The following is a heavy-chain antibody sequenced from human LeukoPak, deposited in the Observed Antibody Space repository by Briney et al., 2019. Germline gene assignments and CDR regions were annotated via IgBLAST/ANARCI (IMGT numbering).Heavy chain of an antibody. CDR2: IIPIFGTA. CDR3: ARDWGLAYDFWSGYYKGNWFDP. Sequence: SVKVSCKASGGTFSSYAISWVRQAPGQGLEWMGRIIPIFGTANYAQKFQGRVTITTDESTSTAYMELSSLRSEDTAVYHCARDWGLAYDFWSGYYKGNWFDPWGQGTLVTVSS. D-gene: IGHD3-3*01. J-gene: IGHJ5*02. CDR1: GGTFSSYA. V-gene: IGHV1-69*05.